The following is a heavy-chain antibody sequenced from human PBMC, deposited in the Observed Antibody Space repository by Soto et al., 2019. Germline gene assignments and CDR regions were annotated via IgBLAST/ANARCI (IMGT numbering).Heavy chain of an antibody. J-gene: IGHJ4*02. CDR3: AKELVAYCGGDCSPPDY. CDR2: ISYDGSNK. V-gene: IGHV3-30*18. CDR1: GFTFSSYG. D-gene: IGHD2-21*02. Sequence: QVQLVESGGGVVQPGRSLRLSCAASGFTFSSYGMHWVRQAPGKGLEWVAVISYDGSNKYYADSVKGRFTISRDNSKNTLYLQMNSGRAEDTAVYYCAKELVAYCGGDCSPPDYWGQGNLVTVCS.